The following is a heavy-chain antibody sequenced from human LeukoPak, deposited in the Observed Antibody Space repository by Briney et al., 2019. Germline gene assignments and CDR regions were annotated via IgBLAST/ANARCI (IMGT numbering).Heavy chain of an antibody. CDR3: ARAMAVAGTPGLTDAFDI. Sequence: GGSLRLSCAASGFTFSDYYMSWIRQAPGKGLEWVSYISSSGSTIYYADSVKGRFTISRDNAKNSLYLQMNSLRAEDTAVYYCARAMAVAGTPGLTDAFDIWGQGTMVTVSS. V-gene: IGHV3-11*04. CDR2: ISSSGSTI. CDR1: GFTFSDYY. D-gene: IGHD6-19*01. J-gene: IGHJ3*02.